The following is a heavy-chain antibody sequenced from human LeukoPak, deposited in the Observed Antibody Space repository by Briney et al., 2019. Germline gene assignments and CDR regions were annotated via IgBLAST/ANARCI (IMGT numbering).Heavy chain of an antibody. D-gene: IGHD2-2*01. V-gene: IGHV3-48*02. CDR3: ARDVLSYGDSGVDY. CDR1: GFTFSSYT. Sequence: GGSLRLSCPASGFTFSSYTMTWVRQAPGKGLEWVPYISGSSATIYYADSVKGRFTISRDNAKNSLYLQMNSLRDEDTAVYYCARDVLSYGDSGVDYWGQGTLVTVSS. CDR2: ISGSSATI. J-gene: IGHJ4*02.